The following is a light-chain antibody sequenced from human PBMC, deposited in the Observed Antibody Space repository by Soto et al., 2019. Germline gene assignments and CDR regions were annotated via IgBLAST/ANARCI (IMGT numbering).Light chain of an antibody. Sequence: EIALPQSPGTLFLSPGENSTLSCRPSQSVSSSLAWYQQKPGQAPRLLIYGASSRATGIPDRFSGSGSGTDFTLTISRLEPEDFAVYYCQQYSSSATSAFGGGAKGDI. CDR1: QSVSSS. CDR2: GAS. CDR3: QQYSSSATSA. J-gene: IGKJ4*01. V-gene: IGKV3-20*01.